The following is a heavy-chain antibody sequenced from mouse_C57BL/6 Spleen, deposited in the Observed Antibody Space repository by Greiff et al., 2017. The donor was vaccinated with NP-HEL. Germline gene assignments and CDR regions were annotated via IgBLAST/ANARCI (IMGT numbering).Heavy chain of an antibody. CDR3: ARSPVYYYGSSPYAMDY. J-gene: IGHJ4*01. Sequence: VKLQESGPELVKPGASVKISCKASGYAFSSSWMNWVKQRPGKGLEWIGRIYPGDGDTNYNGKFKGKATLTADKSSSTAYMQLSSLTSEDSAVYFCARSPVYYYGSSPYAMDYWGQGTSVTVSS. CDR2: IYPGDGDT. CDR1: GYAFSSSW. V-gene: IGHV1-82*01. D-gene: IGHD1-1*01.